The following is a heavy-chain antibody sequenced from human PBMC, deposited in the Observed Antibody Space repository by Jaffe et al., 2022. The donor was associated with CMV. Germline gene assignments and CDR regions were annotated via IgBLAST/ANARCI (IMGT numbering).Heavy chain of an antibody. J-gene: IGHJ6*02. CDR1: GFTFDDYA. Sequence: EVQLVESGGGLVQPGRSLRLSCAASGFTFDDYAMHWVRQAPGKGLEWVSGISWNSGSIGYADSVKGRFTISRDNAKNSLYLQMNSLRAEDTALYYCAKEGPGWTYYDILTGSSMDVWGQGTTVTVSS. D-gene: IGHD3-9*01. CDR2: ISWNSGSI. V-gene: IGHV3-9*01. CDR3: AKEGPGWTYYDILTGSSMDV.